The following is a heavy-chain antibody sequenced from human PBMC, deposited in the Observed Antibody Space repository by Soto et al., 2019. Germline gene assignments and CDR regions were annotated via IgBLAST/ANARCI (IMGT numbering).Heavy chain of an antibody. CDR1: GGTFSSYA. D-gene: IGHD2-2*03. V-gene: IGHV1-69*01. Sequence: QVQLVQSGAEVKKPGSSVKVSCKASGGTFSSYAISWVRQAPGQGLEWKGGIIPIFGTANYAQKFQGRVTITADESTSTAYMELSSLRSEDTAVYYCASVDIVVVPAGPGRLNWFDPWGQGTLVTVSS. CDR2: IIPIFGTA. CDR3: ASVDIVVVPAGPGRLNWFDP. J-gene: IGHJ5*02.